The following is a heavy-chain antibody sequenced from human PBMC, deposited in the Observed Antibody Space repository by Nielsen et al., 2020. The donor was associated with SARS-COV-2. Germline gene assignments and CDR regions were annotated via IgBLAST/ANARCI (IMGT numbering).Heavy chain of an antibody. CDR2: ISYDGSNK. J-gene: IGHJ3*02. D-gene: IGHD2-15*01. Sequence: GESLKISCAAPGFSFSSYSMHWVRQAPGKGLEWVAVISYDGSNKYYADSVKGRFTISRDNSKNTLYLQMNSLRAEDTAVYYCARDHRGGYYAFDIWGQGTMVTVSS. V-gene: IGHV3-30*04. CDR3: ARDHRGGYYAFDI. CDR1: GFSFSSYS.